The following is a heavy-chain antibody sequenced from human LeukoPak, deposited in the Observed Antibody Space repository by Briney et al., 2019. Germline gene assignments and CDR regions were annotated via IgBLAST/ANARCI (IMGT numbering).Heavy chain of an antibody. J-gene: IGHJ6*03. CDR1: GYTFTSYY. D-gene: IGHD6-13*01. Sequence: GASVKVSCKASGYTFTSYYMHWVRQAPGQGLEWMGIINPSGGSTSYAQKFQGRVTMTRDMSTSTVYMELSSLRSEDTAVYYCARGHRSSSRYLEEGYYYYYMDVWGKGTTVTISS. V-gene: IGHV1-46*01. CDR2: INPSGGST. CDR3: ARGHRSSSRYLEEGYYYYYMDV.